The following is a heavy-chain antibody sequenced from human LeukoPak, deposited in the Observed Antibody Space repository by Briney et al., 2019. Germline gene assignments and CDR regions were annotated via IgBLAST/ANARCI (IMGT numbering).Heavy chain of an antibody. Sequence: GRSLRLSCAASGFTFSSYAMHWVRQAPGKGLEWVAVISYDGSNKYYADSVKGRFTISRDNSKNTLYLQMNSLRAEDTAVYYCAKGPGIAVAGPLFDYWGQGTLVTVSS. CDR3: AKGPGIAVAGPLFDY. J-gene: IGHJ4*02. CDR2: ISYDGSNK. D-gene: IGHD6-19*01. CDR1: GFTFSSYA. V-gene: IGHV3-30-3*01.